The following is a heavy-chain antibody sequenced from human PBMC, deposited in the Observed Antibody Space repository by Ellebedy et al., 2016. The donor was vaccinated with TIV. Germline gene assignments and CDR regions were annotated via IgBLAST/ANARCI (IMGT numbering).Heavy chain of an antibody. J-gene: IGHJ6*03. CDR2: IYTSGST. CDR3: ARGHPYSSSWYAHRHRYMDV. Sequence: SETLSLXXTVSGGSISSGSYYWSWIRQPAGKGLEWIGRIYTSGSTNYNPSLKSRVTMSVDTSKNQFSLKLSSVTAADTAVYYCARGHPYSSSWYAHRHRYMDVWGKGTTVTVSS. D-gene: IGHD6-13*01. V-gene: IGHV4-61*02. CDR1: GGSISSGSYY.